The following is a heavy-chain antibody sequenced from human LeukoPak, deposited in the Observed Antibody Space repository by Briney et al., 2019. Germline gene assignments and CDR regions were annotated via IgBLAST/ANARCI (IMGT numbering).Heavy chain of an antibody. Sequence: SETLSLTCAVYGGSFSGYYWSWIRQPPGKGLEWIGEINHSGSTNYNPSLKSRVTISVDTSKNQFSLKLSSVTAADTAVYYCARDRRAAYYYMDVWGKGTTVTISS. CDR2: INHSGST. J-gene: IGHJ6*03. D-gene: IGHD6-25*01. CDR1: GGSFSGYY. V-gene: IGHV4-34*01. CDR3: ARDRRAAYYYMDV.